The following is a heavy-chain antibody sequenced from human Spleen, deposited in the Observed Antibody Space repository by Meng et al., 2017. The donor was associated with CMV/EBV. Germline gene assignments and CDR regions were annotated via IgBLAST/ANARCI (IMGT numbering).Heavy chain of an antibody. CDR2: TSYDGSNR. D-gene: IGHD6-19*01. V-gene: IGHV3-30*04. CDR1: GFTFRSYA. Sequence: SLKISCAASGFTFRSYAMHWVRQAPGKGLEWVAVTSYDGSNRYYAESVKGRFTFSRDNSKNTLYLQMNSLRVEDTAVYYCAREFAGWYLDYWGQGTLVTVSS. CDR3: AREFAGWYLDY. J-gene: IGHJ4*02.